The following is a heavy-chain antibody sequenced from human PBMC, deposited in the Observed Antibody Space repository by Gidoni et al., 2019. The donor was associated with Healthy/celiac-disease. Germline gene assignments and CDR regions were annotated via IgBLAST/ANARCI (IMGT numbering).Heavy chain of an antibody. CDR2: INHSGSN. Sequence: QVQLQQWGAGLLKPSETLSLTCAVYGGSFSGYYWSWIRQPPGKGLEWIGEINHSGSNNYNPSLKSRVTISVDTSKNQFSLKLSSVTAADTAVYYCARGWKVGVPKRYCSGGSCYWFDPWGQGTLVTVSS. CDR1: GGSFSGYY. D-gene: IGHD2-15*01. CDR3: ARGWKVGVPKRYCSGGSCYWFDP. J-gene: IGHJ5*02. V-gene: IGHV4-34*01.